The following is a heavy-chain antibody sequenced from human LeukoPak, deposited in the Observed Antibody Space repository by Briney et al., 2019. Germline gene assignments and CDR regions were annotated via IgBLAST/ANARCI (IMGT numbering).Heavy chain of an antibody. Sequence: GGSLRLSCAASGFTFSSDAMSWVRQAPGKGLGWVSAISGSGGSTYYADSVRGRFTISRDNSKNTLYLQMNSLRAEDTAVYYCAKGPWAAWLDYWGQGTLVTVSS. CDR2: ISGSGGST. CDR1: GFTFSSDA. J-gene: IGHJ4*02. CDR3: AKGPWAAWLDY. D-gene: IGHD1-26*01. V-gene: IGHV3-23*01.